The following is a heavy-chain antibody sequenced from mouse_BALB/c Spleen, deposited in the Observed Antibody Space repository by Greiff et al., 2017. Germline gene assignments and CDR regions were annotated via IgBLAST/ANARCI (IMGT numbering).Heavy chain of an antibody. J-gene: IGHJ2*01. Sequence: EVKLVESGGGLVQPGGSRKLSCAASGFTFSSFGMHWVRQAPEKGLEWVAYISSGSSTIYYADTVKGRFTISRDNPKNTLFLQMTSLRSEDTAMYYCARSSSYERYFDYWGQGTTLTVSS. V-gene: IGHV5-17*02. CDR1: GFTFSSFG. CDR2: ISSGSSTI. CDR3: ARSSSYERYFDY. D-gene: IGHD1-1*01.